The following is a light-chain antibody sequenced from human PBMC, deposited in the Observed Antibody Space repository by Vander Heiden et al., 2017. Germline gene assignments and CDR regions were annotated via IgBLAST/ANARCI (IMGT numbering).Light chain of an antibody. CDR3: SSYTSGSTFYV. Sequence: QSALTQPASMSGSPGQSITISCTGTSSDVGFHNYVSWYQQHPGKAPKLMIFEVSNRPSGVSNRFSGSKSGNTASLTISGLQAEDEADYYCSSYTSGSTFYVFGTGTKVTVL. V-gene: IGLV2-14*01. CDR1: SSDVGFHNY. CDR2: EVS. J-gene: IGLJ1*01.